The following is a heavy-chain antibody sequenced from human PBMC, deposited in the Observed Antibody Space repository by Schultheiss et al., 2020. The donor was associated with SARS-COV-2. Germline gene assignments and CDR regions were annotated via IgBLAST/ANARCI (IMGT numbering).Heavy chain of an antibody. Sequence: SETLSLTCAVSGYSISSGYYWGWIRQPPGKGLEWIGSIYHSGSTYYNPSLKSRVTISVDTSKNQFSLKLSSVTAADTAVYYCARGREWELHPFDYWGQGTLVTVSS. D-gene: IGHD1-26*01. CDR1: GYSISSGYY. CDR3: ARGREWELHPFDY. J-gene: IGHJ4*02. V-gene: IGHV4-38-2*01. CDR2: IYHSGST.